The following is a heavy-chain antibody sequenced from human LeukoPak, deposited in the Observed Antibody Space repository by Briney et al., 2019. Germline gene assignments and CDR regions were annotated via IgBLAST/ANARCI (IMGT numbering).Heavy chain of an antibody. CDR1: GGSFSGYY. J-gene: IGHJ2*01. CDR2: VYHSGST. V-gene: IGHV4-34*01. D-gene: IGHD2-15*01. CDR3: ARATYCSGGNCYKLRYFDL. Sequence: TSETLSLTCAVYGGSFSGYYWNWIRQPPGKGLEWIGEVYHSGSTNYNPSLKSRVTISVDTSKNQFSLKLSSVTAADTAVYYCARATYCSGGNCYKLRYFDLWGRGTLVTVSS.